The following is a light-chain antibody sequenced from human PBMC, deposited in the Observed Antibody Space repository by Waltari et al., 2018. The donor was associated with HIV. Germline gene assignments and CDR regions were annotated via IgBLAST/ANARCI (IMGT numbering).Light chain of an antibody. V-gene: IGKV4-1*01. CDR2: WAS. CDR3: HQYFSAPWT. J-gene: IGKJ1*01. Sequence: DIVMTQSPDSLAVSLGERATINCKSSQSLLYSANNKNYLAWSQQKPGQPRKLLIYWASTRESGVPDRFSGSGSGTDFTLTISSWKADDVAVYDCHQYFSAPWTFGQGTKVEIK. CDR1: QSLLYSANNKNY.